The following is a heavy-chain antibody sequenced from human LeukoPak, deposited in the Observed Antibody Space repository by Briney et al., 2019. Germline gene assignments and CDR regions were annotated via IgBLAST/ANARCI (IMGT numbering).Heavy chain of an antibody. D-gene: IGHD2-8*01. CDR1: GYTFTGYY. J-gene: IGHJ4*02. CDR3: ASARVGVNYFDY. V-gene: IGHV1-2*06. Sequence: ASVKVSCKASGYTFTGYYMHWVRQAPGQGLEWMGRINPNSGGTNYAQRFQGRVTMTRDTSISTAYMELSRLRSDDTAVYYCASARVGVNYFDYWGQGTLVTVSS. CDR2: INPNSGGT.